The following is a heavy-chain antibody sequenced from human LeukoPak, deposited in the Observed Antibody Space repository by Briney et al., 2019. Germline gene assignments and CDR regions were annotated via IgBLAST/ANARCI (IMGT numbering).Heavy chain of an antibody. Sequence: PSETLSLTCTVSGYSISSDYDWGWIRQPPGKGLEWVANINEEGSEKNYVDSVKGRFTISRDNAKDSLYLQMNSLRAEDTAVYYCGARGRAVANWGQGTLVTVSS. J-gene: IGHJ4*02. CDR1: GYSISSDY. CDR3: GARGRAVAN. D-gene: IGHD6-19*01. V-gene: IGHV3-7*01. CDR2: INEEGSEK.